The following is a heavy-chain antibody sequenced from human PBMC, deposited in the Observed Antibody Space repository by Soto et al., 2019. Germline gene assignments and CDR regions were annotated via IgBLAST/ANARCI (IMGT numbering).Heavy chain of an antibody. CDR2: IIPILGIA. V-gene: IGHV1-69*02. D-gene: IGHD5-12*01. Sequence: SVKVSCKASGGTFSSYTISWVRQVPGQGLEWMGRIIPILGIANYAQKFQGRVTITADKSTSTAYMELSSLRSEDTAVYYCARGSGYDVHYYYLDVWGKGTTVTVSS. CDR3: ARGSGYDVHYYYLDV. J-gene: IGHJ6*03. CDR1: GGTFSSYT.